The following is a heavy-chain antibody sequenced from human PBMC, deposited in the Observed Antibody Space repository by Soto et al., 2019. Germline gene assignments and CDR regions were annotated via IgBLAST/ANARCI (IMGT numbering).Heavy chain of an antibody. J-gene: IGHJ4*02. Sequence: SDTLSLTCTVSGGSISSYYWSWIRQPPGKGLEWIGYIYYSGSTNYNPSLKSRVTISVDTSKNQFSLKLSSVTAADTAMYYCARLYTSASFDFWGQGTLVNVSS. CDR3: ARLYTSASFDF. CDR2: IYYSGST. D-gene: IGHD6-19*01. V-gene: IGHV4-59*01. CDR1: GGSISSYY.